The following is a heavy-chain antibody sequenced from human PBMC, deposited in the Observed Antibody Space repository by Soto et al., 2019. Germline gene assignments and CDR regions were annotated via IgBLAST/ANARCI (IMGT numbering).Heavy chain of an antibody. V-gene: IGHV1-18*01. CDR2: ISAYNGNT. Sequence: ASVKVSCKASGYTFTSYGISWVRQAPGQGLERMGWISAYNGNTNYAQKLQGRVTMTTDTSTSTAYMELRSLRSDDTAVYYCAREGYSSSWYGGYYYYGMDVWGQGTTVTVSS. CDR3: AREGYSSSWYGGYYYYGMDV. D-gene: IGHD6-13*01. J-gene: IGHJ6*02. CDR1: GYTFTSYG.